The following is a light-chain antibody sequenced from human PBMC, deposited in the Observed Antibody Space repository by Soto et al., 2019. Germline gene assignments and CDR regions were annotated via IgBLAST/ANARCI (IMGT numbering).Light chain of an antibody. CDR2: EVT. Sequence: QSALTQPPSASXSPGQSVTISCTGTSSDVGGYNYVSWYQQHPGKAPKLMIYEVTKRPSGVPDRFSGSKSGNTASLTVSGLQAEDEADYYCSSYAGSNNVVFGGGTKLTVL. CDR1: SSDVGGYNY. J-gene: IGLJ2*01. V-gene: IGLV2-8*01. CDR3: SSYAGSNNVV.